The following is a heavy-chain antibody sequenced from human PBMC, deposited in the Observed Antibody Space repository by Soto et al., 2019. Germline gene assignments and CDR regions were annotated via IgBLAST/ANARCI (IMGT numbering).Heavy chain of an antibody. CDR2: ISYSGST. CDR3: ATMGTPATGLYVFDY. V-gene: IGHV4-30-4*01. D-gene: IGHD2-15*01. CDR1: GGSISSGNYY. J-gene: IGHJ4*02. Sequence: QVQLQESGPGLVKPSQTLSLTCTVSGGSISSGNYYWSWIRQPPGKGLEWIGFISYSGSTYYSTSLKSRVTRSVDTYKSQFSLNLRFVTAADTAVYYCATMGTPATGLYVFDYWGKGSLVTVSS.